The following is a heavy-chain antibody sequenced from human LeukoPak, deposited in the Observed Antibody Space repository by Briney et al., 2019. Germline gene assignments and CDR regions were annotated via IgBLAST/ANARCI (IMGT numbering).Heavy chain of an antibody. V-gene: IGHV3-30-3*01. J-gene: IGHJ4*02. CDR1: GSTFSSYA. Sequence: GRSLRLSCAASGSTFSSYAMHWVRQAPGKGLEWVAVISYDGSNKYYADSVKGRFTISRDNSKNTLYLQMNSLRAEDTAVYYCARDKPYFDYWGQGTLVTVSS. CDR3: ARDKPYFDY. CDR2: ISYDGSNK.